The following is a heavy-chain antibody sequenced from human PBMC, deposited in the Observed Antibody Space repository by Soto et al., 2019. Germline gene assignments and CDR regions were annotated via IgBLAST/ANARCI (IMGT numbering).Heavy chain of an antibody. J-gene: IGHJ6*02. D-gene: IGHD3-9*01. CDR3: ARERLGYDLLTGHYIDYYYGWDV. CDR1: GGTFSSYT. Sequence: QVQLVQSGAEVKKPGSSVKVSCKASGGTFSSYTFSWVRQAPGQGLEWMGRIIPLLGIANYTQKFQGRVTVPADKSTSTPYMELSSLRSEDTAVYYCARERLGYDLLTGHYIDYYYGWDVWGLGTTVTVSS. V-gene: IGHV1-69*08. CDR2: IIPLLGIA.